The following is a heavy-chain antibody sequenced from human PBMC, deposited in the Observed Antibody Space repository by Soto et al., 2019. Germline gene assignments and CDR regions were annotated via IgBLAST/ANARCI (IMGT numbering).Heavy chain of an antibody. V-gene: IGHV3-30*04. J-gene: IGHJ4*02. CDR3: GRDNMIQLWPPTSVDS. CDR1: GFSFSSYA. CDR2: ISSDGTNK. Sequence: GGSLRLSCEGSGFSFSSYAIHWVRQAPGKGLEWVAVISSDGTNKYYGESVRGRFTISRDDSKSTMYLQMNSVRPDDTAIYYCGRDNMIQLWPPTSVDSWGQGALVTVYS. D-gene: IGHD5-18*01.